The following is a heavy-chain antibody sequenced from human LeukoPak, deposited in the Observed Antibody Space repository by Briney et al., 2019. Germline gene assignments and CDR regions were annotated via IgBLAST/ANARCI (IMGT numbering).Heavy chain of an antibody. CDR2: IYYSGST. CDR1: GGSISSSSYY. J-gene: IGHJ4*02. V-gene: IGHV4-39*07. D-gene: IGHD2-15*01. CDR3: ARDCRVYCSGGSCHYYFDY. Sequence: PSETLSLTCTVSGGSISSSSYYWGWIRQPPGKGLEWIGSIYYSGSTYYNPSLKSRVTISVDTSKNQFSLKLSSVTAADTAVYYCARDCRVYCSGGSCHYYFDYWGQGTLVTVSS.